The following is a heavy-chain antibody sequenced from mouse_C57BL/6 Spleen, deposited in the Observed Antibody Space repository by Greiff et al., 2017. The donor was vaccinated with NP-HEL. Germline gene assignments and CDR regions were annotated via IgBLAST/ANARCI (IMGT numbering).Heavy chain of an antibody. CDR3: ARPYYYGSSYFDY. J-gene: IGHJ2*01. CDR1: GFNFSDYG. D-gene: IGHD1-1*01. V-gene: IGHV5-17*01. Sequence: EVKLVESGGGLVKPGGSLKLSCAASGFNFSDYGMHWVRQAPEKGLEWVAYISSGSSTIYYADTVKGRFTISRDNAKNTLFLQMTSLRSEDTAMYYCARPYYYGSSYFDYWGQGTTLTVSS. CDR2: ISSGSSTI.